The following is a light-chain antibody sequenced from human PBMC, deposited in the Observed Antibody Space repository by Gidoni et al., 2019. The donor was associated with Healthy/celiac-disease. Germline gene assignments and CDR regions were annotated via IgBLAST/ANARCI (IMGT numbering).Light chain of an antibody. V-gene: IGKV1-12*02. CDR3: QQANSFL. J-gene: IGKJ4*01. Sequence: IQMTQSPSSVSASVGDRVTITCRASQGSSSWLAWYQQKPGKAPKLLIYAASSLQSGVPSRVSGSGSGTDFTLTISSLQPEDFATYYCQQANSFLFGGGTKVEIK. CDR2: AAS. CDR1: QGSSSW.